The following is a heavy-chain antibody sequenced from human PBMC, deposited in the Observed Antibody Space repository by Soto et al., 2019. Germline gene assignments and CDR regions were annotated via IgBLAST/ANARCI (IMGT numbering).Heavy chain of an antibody. CDR3: ARGISSGSPFYYYYYMDV. Sequence: ASVKVSCKASGYTFTSYDINWVRQATGQGLEWMGWMNPNSGNTGYAQKFQGRVTMTRNTSISTAYMGLSSLRSEDTAVYYCARGISSGSPFYYYYYMDVWGKGTTVTVSS. J-gene: IGHJ6*03. CDR2: MNPNSGNT. CDR1: GYTFTSYD. D-gene: IGHD1-1*01. V-gene: IGHV1-8*01.